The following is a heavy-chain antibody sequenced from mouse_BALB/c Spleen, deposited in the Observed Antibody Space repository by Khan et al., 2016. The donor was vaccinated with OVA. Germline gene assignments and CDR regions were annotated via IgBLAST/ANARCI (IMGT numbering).Heavy chain of an antibody. Sequence: VQLQQSGPELMKPGASVKISCKASGYSFTTYYMHWVKQSHGKSLEWIGYIDPFNGNTNYNQKFRGKATMTVDKSSSTAYMHLSSLTSEDSAVFYCTRLGLTNWFAYWGQGTLVTVSA. CDR1: GYSFTTYY. CDR2: IDPFNGNT. CDR3: TRLGLTNWFAY. V-gene: IGHV1S135*01. D-gene: IGHD1-3*01. J-gene: IGHJ3*01.